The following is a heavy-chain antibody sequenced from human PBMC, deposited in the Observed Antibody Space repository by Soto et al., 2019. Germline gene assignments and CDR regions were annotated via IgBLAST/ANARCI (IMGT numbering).Heavy chain of an antibody. CDR3: ARMASAGTLNWFDP. J-gene: IGHJ5*02. Sequence: GASVKVSCKASGYTFINCDISWVRQAGGQGLEWLGWMNPGSGQTGYASKFQGRVAMTRDASTGTSHLELSSLTSDDTAVYYCARMASAGTLNWFDPWGQGTLVTVSS. CDR1: GYTFINCD. CDR2: MNPGSGQT. V-gene: IGHV1-8*02. D-gene: IGHD6-13*01.